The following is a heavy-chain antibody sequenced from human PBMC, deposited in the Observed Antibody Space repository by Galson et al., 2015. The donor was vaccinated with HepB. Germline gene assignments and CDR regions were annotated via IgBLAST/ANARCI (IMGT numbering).Heavy chain of an antibody. Sequence: SLRLSCAASGFTFSSYGMHWVRQAPGKGLEWVAVISYDGSNKYYADSVKGRFTISRDNSKNTLYLQMNSLRAEDTAVYYCAKVSPITMVRGVIHDYWGQGTLVTVSS. CDR2: ISYDGSNK. CDR3: AKVSPITMVRGVIHDY. V-gene: IGHV3-30*18. CDR1: GFTFSSYG. D-gene: IGHD3-10*01. J-gene: IGHJ4*02.